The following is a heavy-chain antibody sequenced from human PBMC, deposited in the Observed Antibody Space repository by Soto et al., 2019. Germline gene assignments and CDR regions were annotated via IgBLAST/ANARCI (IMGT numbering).Heavy chain of an antibody. J-gene: IGHJ6*02. CDR2: INPSGGST. CDR1: GYTFTSYY. D-gene: IGHD6-13*01. V-gene: IGHV1-46*01. CDR3: ARHRIAAAGIYYYYYYGMDV. Sequence: AASVKVSCKASGYTFTSYYMHWVRQAPGQGLEWMGIINPSGGSTSYAQKFQGRVTMTRDTSTSTVYMELSSLRSEDTAMYYCARHRIAAAGIYYYYYYGMDVWGQGTTVTVSS.